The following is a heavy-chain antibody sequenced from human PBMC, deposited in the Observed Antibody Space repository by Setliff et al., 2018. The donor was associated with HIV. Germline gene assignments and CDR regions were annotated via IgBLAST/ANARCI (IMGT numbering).Heavy chain of an antibody. D-gene: IGHD3-10*01. CDR3: ARARGLLPYYYLDV. Sequence: SETLSLTCTVSGGSVSSSSSYWGWIRQPPGKGLEWIGNVCYSRSSYYNPSLKSRVTISVDTSKNQFSLKLSSVTAADTAVYYCARARGLLPYYYLDVWGKGTTVTVSS. V-gene: IGHV4-39*07. J-gene: IGHJ6*03. CDR2: VCYSRSS. CDR1: GGSVSSSSSY.